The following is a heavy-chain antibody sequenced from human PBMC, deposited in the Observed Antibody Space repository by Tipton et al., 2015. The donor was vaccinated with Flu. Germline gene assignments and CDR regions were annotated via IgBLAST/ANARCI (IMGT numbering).Heavy chain of an antibody. V-gene: IGHV3-30*02. D-gene: IGHD6-19*01. CDR2: IRHDESDK. J-gene: IGHJ4*02. CDR3: AKDGWDTSGWYPFDY. Sequence: SLRLSCAASDIINDYGIHWVRQAPGRGLEWVAFIRHDESDKYYADSVKGRFTISRDNSKNALYLLISSLRPEDTTVYYCAKDGWDTSGWYPFDYWGQGTLVTVSA. CDR1: DIINDYG.